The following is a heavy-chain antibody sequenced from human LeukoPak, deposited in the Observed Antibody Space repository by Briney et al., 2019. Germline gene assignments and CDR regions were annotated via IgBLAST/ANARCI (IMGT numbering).Heavy chain of an antibody. CDR3: TNSESSGYSHC. J-gene: IGHJ4*02. CDR2: IRTKANDYAT. Sequence: GGSLRLSCAASGFTFSGSAMHWVRQASGKGLECIGRIRTKANDYATAYAASVKGRFTISRDDSKNTVYLQMNSLKTEDTAVYYCTNSESSGYSHCWGQGTLVTVSS. CDR1: GFTFSGSA. V-gene: IGHV3-73*01. D-gene: IGHD3-22*01.